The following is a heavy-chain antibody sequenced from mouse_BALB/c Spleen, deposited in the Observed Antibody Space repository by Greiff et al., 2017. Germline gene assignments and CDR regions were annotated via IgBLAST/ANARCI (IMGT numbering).Heavy chain of an antibody. J-gene: IGHJ4*01. CDR1: GFSLTSYG. Sequence: VQLQESGPGLVQPSQSLSITCTVSGFSLTSYGVHWVRQSPGKGLEWLGVIWSGGSTDYNAAFISSLSISKDNAKSQVFFKMNSLQANDTAIYYCARREPNYVYAMDYWGQGTSVTVSS. CDR3: ARREPNYVYAMDY. D-gene: IGHD2-1*01. V-gene: IGHV2-2*02. CDR2: IWSGGST.